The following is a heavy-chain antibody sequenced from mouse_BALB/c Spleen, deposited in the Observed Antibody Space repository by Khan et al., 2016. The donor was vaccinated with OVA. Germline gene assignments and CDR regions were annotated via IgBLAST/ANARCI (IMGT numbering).Heavy chain of an antibody. Sequence: QVQLKESGPGLVAPSQSLSITCTVSGFSLSRYNVHWIRQPPGKGLEWLGMIWSGGSTDYTSALKSRLSISKVNSKSQVFLKMNSLQTDDTAMYYCARAYGTSLGYYAMDYWGQGTSVTVAS. CDR2: IWSGGST. CDR1: GFSLSRYN. CDR3: ARAYGTSLGYYAMDY. V-gene: IGHV2-6-4*01. J-gene: IGHJ4*01. D-gene: IGHD1-1*01.